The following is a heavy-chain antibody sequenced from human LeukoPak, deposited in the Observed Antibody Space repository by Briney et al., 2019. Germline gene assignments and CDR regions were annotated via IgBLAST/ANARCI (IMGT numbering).Heavy chain of an antibody. CDR2: IRSDGSNK. CDR1: GFTFSYYG. Sequence: GGSLRLSCAASGFTFSYYGIHWVRQAPGKGLDWVAFIRSDGSNKYYADSVKGRFTISRDNSKNTLYLELHSLRTEDTAVYYCARGGSPYYSDYWGQGTLVTVSS. J-gene: IGHJ4*02. V-gene: IGHV3-30*02. D-gene: IGHD3-10*01. CDR3: ARGGSPYYSDY.